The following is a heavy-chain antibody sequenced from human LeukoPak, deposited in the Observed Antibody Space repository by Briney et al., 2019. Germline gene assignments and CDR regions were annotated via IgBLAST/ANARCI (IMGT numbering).Heavy chain of an antibody. Sequence: SETLSLTCTVSGASISSYYWSWIRQPPGKGLEWIGYIYYSGSTNYNPSLKSRVTISVDTSKNQFSLKLSSVTAADTAVYYCAREGRYYFDYWGQGTLVTVSS. CDR3: AREGRYYFDY. J-gene: IGHJ4*02. V-gene: IGHV4-59*01. D-gene: IGHD3-16*02. CDR2: IYYSGST. CDR1: GASISSYY.